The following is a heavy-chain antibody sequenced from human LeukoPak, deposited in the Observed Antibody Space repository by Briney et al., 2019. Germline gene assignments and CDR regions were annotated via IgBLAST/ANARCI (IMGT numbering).Heavy chain of an antibody. CDR3: AGSRVAVVKPGFYW. V-gene: IGHV3-7*01. J-gene: IGHJ4*02. Sequence: GGSLRLSCAASGFTFNNYWMSWVRQAPGKGLEWVANIKQDGSEKYYVDSVKGRFTISRDNAENSLYLQMNSLRVEDTAVYYCAGSRVAVVKPGFYWWGQGTLVTVSS. D-gene: IGHD4-23*01. CDR1: GFTFNNYW. CDR2: IKQDGSEK.